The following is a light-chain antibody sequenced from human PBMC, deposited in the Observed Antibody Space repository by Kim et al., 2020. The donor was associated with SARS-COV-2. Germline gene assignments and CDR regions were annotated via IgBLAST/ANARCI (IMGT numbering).Light chain of an antibody. CDR2: DAS. J-gene: IGKJ4*01. CDR1: QSVGTF. Sequence: LSPGESATPSCRVSQSVGTFLAWYQQKSGQAPRLLIYDASNRATCIPARFSGSGSGTDFTLTISSLEPEDFAVYYCEQRRSWPLTFGGGTKVDIK. CDR3: EQRRSWPLT. V-gene: IGKV3-11*01.